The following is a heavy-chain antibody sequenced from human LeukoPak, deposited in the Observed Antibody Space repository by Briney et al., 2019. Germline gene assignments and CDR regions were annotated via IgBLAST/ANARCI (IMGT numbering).Heavy chain of an antibody. CDR3: ARDRIFDAFDI. CDR1: GFTFSSYG. J-gene: IGHJ3*02. V-gene: IGHV3-7*01. D-gene: IGHD3-3*02. CDR2: IKQDGSEK. Sequence: GGSLRLSCAASGFTFSSYGMHWVRQAPGKGLEWVANIKQDGSEKSYVDSVRGRFTISRDNAKNSLYLQMNSLRAEDTAVYYCARDRIFDAFDIWGQGTMVTVSS.